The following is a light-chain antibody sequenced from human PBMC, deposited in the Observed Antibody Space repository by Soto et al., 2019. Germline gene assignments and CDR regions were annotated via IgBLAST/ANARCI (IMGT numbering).Light chain of an antibody. CDR1: QSVLYSSNNKNY. J-gene: IGKJ5*01. CDR3: QQINIPGT. CDR2: DAS. V-gene: IGKV4-1*01. Sequence: DIVMTQSPDSLSVSLVEMCTINFKSIQSVLYSSNNKNYLAWYQHKPGQAPRLLIFDASQRATGIPARFRGSGSGTDFTLSISSLQTEDFATYYCQQINIPGTFGQGTRLEI.